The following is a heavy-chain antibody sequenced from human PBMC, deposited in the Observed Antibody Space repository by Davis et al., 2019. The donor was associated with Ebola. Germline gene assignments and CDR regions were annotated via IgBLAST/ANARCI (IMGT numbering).Heavy chain of an antibody. CDR2: ITGSGSLT. D-gene: IGHD5-18*01. Sequence: GGSLRLSCAASGFTFSSYAMSWVRQTPGKGLEWVSAITGSGSLTGYADSVKGRFTISRDNSKNTLYLQMNSLRAEDTAVYYCTAMVTLYFDYWGQGTLVTVSS. CDR3: TAMVTLYFDY. J-gene: IGHJ4*02. CDR1: GFTFSSYA. V-gene: IGHV3-23*01.